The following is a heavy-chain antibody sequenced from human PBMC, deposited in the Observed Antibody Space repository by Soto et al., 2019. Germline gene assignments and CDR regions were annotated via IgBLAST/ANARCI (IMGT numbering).Heavy chain of an antibody. V-gene: IGHV4-59*01. J-gene: IGHJ4*02. Sequence: LSLTCTVSGASMSEYFWSWIRQSPGKGLEWIGYIYYLGSTDYNPSLKSRVTISVDTSKRQFSLRLTSVTAADTAVYYCARDGYDGSGSPYPAFWGPGTQVTVSS. CDR2: IYYLGST. D-gene: IGHD3-10*01. CDR3: ARDGYDGSGSPYPAF. CDR1: GASMSEYF.